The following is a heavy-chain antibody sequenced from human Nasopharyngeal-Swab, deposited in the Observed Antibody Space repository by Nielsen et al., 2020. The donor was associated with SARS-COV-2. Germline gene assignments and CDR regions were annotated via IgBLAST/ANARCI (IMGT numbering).Heavy chain of an antibody. CDR3: ARGGLDSSSWYGYYFDY. CDR2: IWYDGSNK. J-gene: IGHJ4*02. V-gene: IGHV3-33*01. CDR1: GFTFSRYG. D-gene: IGHD6-13*01. Sequence: GESLKISCAASGFTFSRYGMHWVRQAPGKGLEWVAVIWYDGSNKYYADSVKGRFTISRDNSKNTLYLQMNSLRAEDTAVYYCARGGLDSSSWYGYYFDYWGQGTLVTVSS.